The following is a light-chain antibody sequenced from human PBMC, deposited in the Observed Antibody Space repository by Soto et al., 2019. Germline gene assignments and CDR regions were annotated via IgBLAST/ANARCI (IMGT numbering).Light chain of an antibody. CDR2: EVS. CDR3: SSYTSRSTPV. CDR1: SSDVGTYKY. V-gene: IGLV2-14*01. Sequence: QSVLTQPASVSGSPGQSITISCTGTSSDVGTYKYVSWYQQLPGKAPKLMIYEVSNRPSGVSNRFSGSKSGNTASLTISELQAEDEADYYCSSYTSRSTPVFGGGTKVTGL. J-gene: IGLJ2*01.